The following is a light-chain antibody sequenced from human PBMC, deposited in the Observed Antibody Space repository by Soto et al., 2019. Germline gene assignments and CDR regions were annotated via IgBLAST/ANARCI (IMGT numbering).Light chain of an antibody. V-gene: IGKV3D-20*02. J-gene: IGKJ4*01. CDR2: DAS. CDR3: QQRAGWPPT. Sequence: IILTQSPDTLSLSPWERATLSCRASQSVSSSSLAWYQQKRGQAPRLLIHDASSRATGIPDRFSGSGSGTEFTLTISSLEPEDFAVYFCQQRAGWPPTFGGGTKV. CDR1: QSVSSSS.